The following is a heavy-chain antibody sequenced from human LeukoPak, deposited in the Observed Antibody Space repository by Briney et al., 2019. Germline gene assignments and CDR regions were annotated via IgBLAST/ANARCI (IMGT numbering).Heavy chain of an antibody. Sequence: GEPLPISCKGAGYSFTSYWICWVRQMSGKGLEWMGRIDSSDSYTNCSPSFQGHVTISADKSISTAYLQWSSLKASDTAMYYCASTAAAGTKGYYYGMDVWGQGTTVTVSS. CDR2: IDSSDSYT. CDR1: GYSFTSYW. V-gene: IGHV5-10-1*01. D-gene: IGHD6-13*01. CDR3: ASTAAAGTKGYYYGMDV. J-gene: IGHJ6*02.